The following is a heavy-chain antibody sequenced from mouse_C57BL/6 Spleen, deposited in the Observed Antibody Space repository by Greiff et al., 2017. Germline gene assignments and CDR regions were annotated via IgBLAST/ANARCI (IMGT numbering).Heavy chain of an antibody. CDR3: ARGSSLYAMDY. D-gene: IGHD1-1*01. V-gene: IGHV5-17*01. Sequence: EVKLVESGGGLVTPGGSLKLSCAASGFTFSDYGMHWVRQAPEKGLEWVAYISSGSSTIYYADTVKGRFTISRDNAKNTLFRQMTSLRSEDTAMYYCARGSSLYAMDYWGQGTSVTVSA. CDR2: ISSGSSTI. J-gene: IGHJ4*01. CDR1: GFTFSDYG.